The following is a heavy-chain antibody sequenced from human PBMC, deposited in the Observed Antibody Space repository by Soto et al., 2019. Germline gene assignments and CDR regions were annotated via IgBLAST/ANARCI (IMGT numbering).Heavy chain of an antibody. D-gene: IGHD1-26*01. CDR3: ARGLYSGSYSYYYGMDV. V-gene: IGHV1-18*01. J-gene: IGHJ6*02. CDR2: ISAYNGNT. Sequence: GASVKVSCKASGYTSTSYGISWVRQAPGQGLEWMGWISAYNGNTNYAQKLQGRVTMTTDTSTSTAYMELRSLRSDDTAVYYCARGLYSGSYSYYYGMDVWGQGTTVTVSS. CDR1: GYTSTSYG.